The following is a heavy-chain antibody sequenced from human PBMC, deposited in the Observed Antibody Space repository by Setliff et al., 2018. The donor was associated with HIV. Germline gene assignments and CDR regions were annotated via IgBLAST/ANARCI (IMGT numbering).Heavy chain of an antibody. CDR3: TRDGGGDYGVYAPDY. D-gene: IGHD4-17*01. CDR1: GFSIDDYA. Sequence: SGGSLRLSCTASGFSIDDYAMNWFRQAPGRGLEWVGLVRGIAYGGTTEYAASVRGRFTISRDDSKNIAYLQMNSLKTEDTAVYFCTRDGGGDYGVYAPDYWGQGTLVTVSS. CDR2: VRGIAYGGTT. V-gene: IGHV3-49*03. J-gene: IGHJ4*02.